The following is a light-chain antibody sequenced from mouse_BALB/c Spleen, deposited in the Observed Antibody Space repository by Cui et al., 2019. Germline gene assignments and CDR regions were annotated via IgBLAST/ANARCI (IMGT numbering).Light chain of an antibody. CDR3: QQWSSNPPT. CDR1: SSVSY. CDR2: GTG. Sequence: QIVLSQSPAILSASPGEKVTMTCRASSSVSYMHWYQQKPGAYAKPWMEGTGNRAGGVHARFSGSGSGTSYSLTISRVEAEDAATYYCQQWSSNPPTFGGGTKLEIK. J-gene: IGKJ2*01. V-gene: IGKV4-72*01.